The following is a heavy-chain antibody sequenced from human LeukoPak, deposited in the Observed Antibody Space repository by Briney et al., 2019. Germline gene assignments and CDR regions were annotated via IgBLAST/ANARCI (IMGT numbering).Heavy chain of an antibody. CDR1: GGSIGSYY. CDR3: ARSYSFEYVSKY. V-gene: IGHV4-59*01. CDR2: ITYTGST. J-gene: IGHJ4*02. Sequence: SETLSLTCIISGGSIGSYYWSWIRQSPGKGLEWIGYITYTGSTDYDPSLKSRVTISVDTSRNQFSLRLNSVTAADTAVYYCARSYSFEYVSKYWGQGTPVTVSS. D-gene: IGHD3-16*01.